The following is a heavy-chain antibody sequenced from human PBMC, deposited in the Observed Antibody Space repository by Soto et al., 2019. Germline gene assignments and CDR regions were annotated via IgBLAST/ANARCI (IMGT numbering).Heavy chain of an antibody. V-gene: IGHV3-33*01. Sequence: GGSLRLSCAASGFTFSSYGMHWVRQAPGKGLEWVAVIWYDGSNKYYADSVKGRFTISRDNSKNTLYLQMNSLRAEDTAVYYCARVVVDSSGWYEVGDYWGQGTLVTVSS. D-gene: IGHD6-19*01. CDR2: IWYDGSNK. CDR1: GFTFSSYG. J-gene: IGHJ4*02. CDR3: ARVVVDSSGWYEVGDY.